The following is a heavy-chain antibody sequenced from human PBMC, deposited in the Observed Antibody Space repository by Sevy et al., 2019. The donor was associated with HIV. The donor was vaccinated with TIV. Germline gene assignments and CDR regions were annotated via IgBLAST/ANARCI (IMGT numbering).Heavy chain of an antibody. CDR2: INGKGRST. Sequence: GGSLRLSCAASEFIFSDYAMNWVRQTPGKGLEWVSSINGKGRSTHYADSMEGRFTISRDNSKNTLYLQMNSLRAEDTAVYYCAKTINSGGGAVPAANYYYYGMDVWGQGTTVTVSS. D-gene: IGHD2-2*01. V-gene: IGHV3-23*01. CDR1: EFIFSDYA. CDR3: AKTINSGGGAVPAANYYYYGMDV. J-gene: IGHJ6*02.